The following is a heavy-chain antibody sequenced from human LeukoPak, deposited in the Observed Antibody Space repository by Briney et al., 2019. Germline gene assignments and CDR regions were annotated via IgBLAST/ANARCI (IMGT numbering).Heavy chain of an antibody. J-gene: IGHJ4*02. CDR3: AKGYIAGEFDY. Sequence: GGSLRLSCAASGLTFSSYAMSWVRQAPGKGLEGVSAISGSGGSTYYADSVKGRLTISRDNSKNTLYLQMNSLRAEDTAVYYCAKGYIAGEFDYWGQGTLVTVSS. CDR1: GLTFSSYA. D-gene: IGHD3-16*01. CDR2: ISGSGGST. V-gene: IGHV3-23*01.